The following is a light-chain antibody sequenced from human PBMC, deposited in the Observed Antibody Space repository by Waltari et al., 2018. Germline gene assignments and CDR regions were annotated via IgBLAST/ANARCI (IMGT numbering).Light chain of an antibody. CDR1: QTIPSRY. CDR2: GAS. CDR3: QQYGTSPPWT. Sequence: VLTQSPGTLSLSPGERATLSCRASQTIPSRYLAWYQPRPGQAPRLLIYGASSRATGIPDRFSGSGSGTDFTLTISRLEPEDFAVYYCQQYGTSPPWTFGPGTKVEIK. V-gene: IGKV3-20*01. J-gene: IGKJ1*01.